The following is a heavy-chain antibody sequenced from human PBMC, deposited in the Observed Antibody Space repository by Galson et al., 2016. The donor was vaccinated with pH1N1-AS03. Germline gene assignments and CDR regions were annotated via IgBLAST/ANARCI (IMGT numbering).Heavy chain of an antibody. J-gene: IGHJ4*02. V-gene: IGHV3-53*01. Sequence: SLRLSCAASGFIISDKYMSWVRQAPGKGLEWVSVIYTGGTTYYADSVKGRFTISRDNSKNTLYLQLNSLRVEDTAIYYCAKRPRSDDYWGQGTLVTVSS. CDR3: AKRPRSDDY. CDR2: IYTGGTT. CDR1: GFIISDKY.